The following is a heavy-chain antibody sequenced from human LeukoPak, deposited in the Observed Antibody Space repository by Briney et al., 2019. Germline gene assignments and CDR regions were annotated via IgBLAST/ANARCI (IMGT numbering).Heavy chain of an antibody. D-gene: IGHD2-8*01. Sequence: GGSLRLTCAASGSTFSSYSMNWVRQAPGKGLEWVSILSANGGKTFYADSVKGRFTISRDNSKNTLYLQMNSLRAEDTAVYYCAKGKDCANGVCRTFDYWGQGTLVAVSS. J-gene: IGHJ4*02. CDR2: LSANGGKT. V-gene: IGHV3-23*01. CDR3: AKGKDCANGVCRTFDY. CDR1: GSTFSSYS.